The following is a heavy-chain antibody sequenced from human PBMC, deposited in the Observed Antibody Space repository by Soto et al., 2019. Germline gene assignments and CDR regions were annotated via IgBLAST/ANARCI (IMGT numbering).Heavy chain of an antibody. J-gene: IGHJ5*02. V-gene: IGHV3-48*02. CDR2: ISSSSTTI. D-gene: IGHD1-7*01. CDR3: ARDTGFRSGSTSWDNWFDP. CDR1: GFTFSSYS. Sequence: EVQLVESGGGLVQPGGSLRLSCAAAGFTFSSYSMSWVRQAPGKGLEWISYISSSSTTIYYADTVKGRFTCSRDNAKNSLYLEMKSRRDDYTAVYYCARDTGFRSGSTSWDNWFDPCGQGTLLAVSS.